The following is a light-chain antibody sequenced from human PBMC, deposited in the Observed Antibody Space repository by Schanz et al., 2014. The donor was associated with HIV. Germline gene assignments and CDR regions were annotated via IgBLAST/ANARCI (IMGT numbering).Light chain of an antibody. CDR3: QQYSNRSPFT. Sequence: DIQVTQSPSTLSASVGDRLTITCRASQGISTWLAWYQQKPGKAPKVLIYKATTLESGVPSRFSGSGSGTEFTLTSSSLQPSDLATYYCQQYSNRSPFTFGPGTKLEI. CDR1: QGISTW. CDR2: KAT. J-gene: IGKJ2*01. V-gene: IGKV1-5*03.